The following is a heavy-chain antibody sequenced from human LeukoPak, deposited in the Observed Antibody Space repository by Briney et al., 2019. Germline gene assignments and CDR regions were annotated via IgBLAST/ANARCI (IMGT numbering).Heavy chain of an antibody. Sequence: GGSLRLSCAASGFTFSSYSMNWVRQAPGKGLEWVSSISSSSSYIYYADSVKGRFTISRDNAKNSLYLQMNSLRAEDTAVYYCAREYYDFWSGYPADYWGQGTLVTVSS. CDR1: GFTFSSYS. CDR3: AREYYDFWSGYPADY. D-gene: IGHD3-3*01. V-gene: IGHV3-21*01. J-gene: IGHJ4*02. CDR2: ISSSSSYI.